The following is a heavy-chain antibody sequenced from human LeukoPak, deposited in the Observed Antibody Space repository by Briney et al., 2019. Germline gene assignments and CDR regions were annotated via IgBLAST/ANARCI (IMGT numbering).Heavy chain of an antibody. CDR3: ARDPDIYDSAGY. V-gene: IGHV3-66*01. D-gene: IGHD3-22*01. CDR2: IYSGGST. CDR1: GFTVSSNY. J-gene: IGHJ4*02. Sequence: QPGGSLRLSCAASGFTVSSNYMSWVRQAPGKGLEWVSVIYSGGSTYYADSVKGRFTISRDNSKNTLYLQMNSLRAEDTAVYYCARDPDIYDSAGYWGQGTLVTVSS.